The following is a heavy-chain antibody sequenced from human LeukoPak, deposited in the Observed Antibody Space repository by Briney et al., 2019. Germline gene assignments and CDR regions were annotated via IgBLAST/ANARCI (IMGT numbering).Heavy chain of an antibody. CDR1: GDSISSNY. D-gene: IGHD3-3*01. CDR3: ANRDGVY. J-gene: IGHJ4*02. CDR2: FYYSGST. V-gene: IGHV4-59*01. Sequence: SETLSLTCSVSGDSISSNYWTWIRQPPGKGLEWIGHFYYSGSTNYNPSLKSRVTISADTSKNQFSLKLTSVTAADTAVYYCANRDGVYWGQAILVSVCS.